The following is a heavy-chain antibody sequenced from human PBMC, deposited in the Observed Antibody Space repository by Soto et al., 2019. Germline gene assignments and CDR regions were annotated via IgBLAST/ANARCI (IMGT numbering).Heavy chain of an antibody. Sequence: ASVKVSCKASGYTFTSYYMHWLRQAPGQGLEWMGIINPSGGSTSYAQKFQGRVTMTRDTSTSTVYMELSSLRSEDTAVYYCARGLYCSSTSCYGGGSYGMDVWGQGTTVTVSS. CDR2: INPSGGST. V-gene: IGHV1-46*01. CDR3: ARGLYCSSTSCYGGGSYGMDV. CDR1: GYTFTSYY. J-gene: IGHJ6*02. D-gene: IGHD2-2*01.